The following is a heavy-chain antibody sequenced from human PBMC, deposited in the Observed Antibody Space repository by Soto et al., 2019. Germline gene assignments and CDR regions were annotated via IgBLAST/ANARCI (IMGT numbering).Heavy chain of an antibody. J-gene: IGHJ1*01. D-gene: IGHD1-1*01. Sequence: QIQLVQSGAEVKQPGASVKVSCKASGYNIFDYGVSWVRQAPGHGLEWMGWVSAKSGNTDYARKVQSRVTMTTDTSTRTAYMELRGLRSDDTAVYYCARGRTVSSIGPLLVWGQGTLVSVSS. CDR2: VSAKSGNT. CDR3: ARGRTVSSIGPLLV. V-gene: IGHV1-18*01. CDR1: GYNIFDYG.